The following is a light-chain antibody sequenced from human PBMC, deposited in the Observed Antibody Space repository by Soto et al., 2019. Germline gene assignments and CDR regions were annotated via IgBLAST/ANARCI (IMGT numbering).Light chain of an antibody. CDR1: QSISSS. Sequence: EIVMTQSPATLSVSPGERATLSCRASQSISSSLDWYQHKAGQAPRLLIHGASTRATGIPDRFSGSGSGTEFALTISSLQTEDCAVYYCQQYSDWPPLTFGGGTKVEIK. V-gene: IGKV3-15*01. CDR3: QQYSDWPPLT. CDR2: GAS. J-gene: IGKJ4*01.